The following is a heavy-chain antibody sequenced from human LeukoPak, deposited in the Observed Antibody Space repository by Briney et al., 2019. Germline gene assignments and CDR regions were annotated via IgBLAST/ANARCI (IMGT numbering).Heavy chain of an antibody. J-gene: IGHJ4*02. CDR3: AKQGRTFYYVSGGYYTYDYFDS. V-gene: IGHV4-59*08. CDR2: MYNSGYP. Sequence: PSETLSLTCTVSGGSIDSDYWSWIRQPPGKGLEWIGEMYNSGYPNYGPSFKSRVTMSLDTSKNQFSLTLNSATAADTAVYYCAKQGRTFYYVSGGYYTYDYFDSWGQGALVTVSS. D-gene: IGHD3-22*01. CDR1: GGSIDSDY.